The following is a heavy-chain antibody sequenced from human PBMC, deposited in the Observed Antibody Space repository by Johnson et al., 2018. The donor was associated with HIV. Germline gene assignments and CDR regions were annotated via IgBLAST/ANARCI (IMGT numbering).Heavy chain of an antibody. Sequence: VQLVESGGGLVKPGGSLRLSCAASGFTFSDYYMSWVRQAPGKGLEWVSVIYSGGSTYYADSVKGRFTISRDNSKNTLYLQMNSLRTEDTAVYYCVRSPGYYYDSSAYYDAFDVWGQGTVVTVSS. CDR1: GFTFSDYY. J-gene: IGHJ3*01. V-gene: IGHV3-66*02. D-gene: IGHD3-22*01. CDR3: VRSPGYYYDSSAYYDAFDV. CDR2: IYSGGST.